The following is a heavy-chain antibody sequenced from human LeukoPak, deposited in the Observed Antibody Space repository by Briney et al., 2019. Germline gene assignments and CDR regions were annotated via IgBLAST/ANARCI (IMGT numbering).Heavy chain of an antibody. J-gene: IGHJ6*02. D-gene: IGHD2-21*02. CDR2: LYSTGIT. Sequence: PSETLSLTCNVSGASITSSSDYWGWIRQSPGKGLEWIGSLYSTGITYYSPSHKSRVTIGVDTSKNQFSLRLASLTAADTAVYYCARIATVVTPSGGYYYGMDVWGQGTTVTVSS. CDR3: ARIATVVTPSGGYYYGMDV. V-gene: IGHV4-39*07. CDR1: GASITSSSDY.